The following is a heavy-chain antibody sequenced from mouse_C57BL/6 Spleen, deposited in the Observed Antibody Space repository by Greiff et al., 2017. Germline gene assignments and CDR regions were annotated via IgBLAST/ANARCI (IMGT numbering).Heavy chain of an antibody. D-gene: IGHD3-2*02. Sequence: VQLQQPGAELVMPGASVKLSCKASGYTFTSYWMHWVKQRPGQGLEWIGEIDPSDSYTNYNQKFKGKSTLTVDKSSSTAYMQLSSLTSEDSAVYYCAIRHLRPYYAMDYWGQGTSVTVSS. J-gene: IGHJ4*01. CDR1: GYTFTSYW. V-gene: IGHV1-69*01. CDR2: IDPSDSYT. CDR3: AIRHLRPYYAMDY.